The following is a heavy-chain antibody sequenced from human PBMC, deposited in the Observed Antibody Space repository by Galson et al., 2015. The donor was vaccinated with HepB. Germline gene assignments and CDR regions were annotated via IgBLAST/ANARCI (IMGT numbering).Heavy chain of an antibody. CDR1: GYTFTSYL. CDR3: ATLRRKNAYNYEDY. V-gene: IGHV5-51*01. J-gene: IGHJ4*02. CDR2: IYPIDSDT. D-gene: IGHD5-24*01. Sequence: QSGAEVKKPGESLKISCKASGYTFTSYLIGWVRQMPGKGLEWMGIIYPIDSDTRYSPSFQGHVTISADKSISTAYLQWSSLKASDTAMYYCATLRRKNAYNYEDYWGQGTLVTVSS.